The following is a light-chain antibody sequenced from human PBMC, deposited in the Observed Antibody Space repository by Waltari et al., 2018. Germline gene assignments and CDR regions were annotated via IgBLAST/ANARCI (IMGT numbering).Light chain of an antibody. V-gene: IGLV2-14*03. CDR1: SDDVGRYKF. CDR2: DVT. CDR3: SSHTTSSTLV. Sequence: QSALTQPASVSGSPGQSITISCTGSSDDVGRYKFVSLYQQHPGKVPKLLIFDVTDRPSGVSDRFSGSNSGNTASLTISGLQPEDEADYYCSSHTTSSTLVFGGGTRVTVL. J-gene: IGLJ2*01.